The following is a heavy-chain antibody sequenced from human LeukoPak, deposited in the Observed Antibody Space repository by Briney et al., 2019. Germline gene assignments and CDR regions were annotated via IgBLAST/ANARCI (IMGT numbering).Heavy chain of an antibody. CDR1: GYTFTNYG. V-gene: IGHV1-18*01. Sequence: ASVKVSCKASGYTFTNYGITWVRQAPGQGLEWMGWISTYNGYTNYAQKFQGRVTMTTDTSTSTVYMELRSLRSDDTAVYYCARDQRHRLLWFGDSSGGWFDPWGQGSQVTVSS. J-gene: IGHJ5*02. CDR3: ARDQRHRLLWFGDSSGGWFDP. D-gene: IGHD3-10*01. CDR2: ISTYNGYT.